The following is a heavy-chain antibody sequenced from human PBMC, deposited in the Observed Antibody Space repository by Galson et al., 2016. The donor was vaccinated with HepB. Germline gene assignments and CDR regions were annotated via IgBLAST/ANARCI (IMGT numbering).Heavy chain of an antibody. V-gene: IGHV3-48*03. CDR2: ISGSGNSI. D-gene: IGHD3-9*01. J-gene: IGHJ2*01. CDR3: ARVGVGLDFDY. Sequence: SLRLSCAASGFTFTSYEMNWVRQAPGKGLEWVSYISGSGNSIYYADSVRGRFTISRDNAKNSLYLQMNTLRAEDTAVYYCARVGVGLDFDYWGRGTLVTVSS. CDR1: GFTFTSYE.